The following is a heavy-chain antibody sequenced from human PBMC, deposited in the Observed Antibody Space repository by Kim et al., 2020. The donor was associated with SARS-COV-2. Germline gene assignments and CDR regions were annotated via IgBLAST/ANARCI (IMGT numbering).Heavy chain of an antibody. CDR1: GGSISSSSYY. Sequence: SETLSLTCTVSGGSISSSSYYWGWIRQPPGKGLEWIGSIYYSGSTYYNPSLKSQVTISVDTSKNQFSLRLCSVTAAATAVYYCASPNLGYSYGRAAPDYWGQGTLVTVSS. CDR2: IYYSGST. J-gene: IGHJ4*02. CDR3: ASPNLGYSYGRAAPDY. D-gene: IGHD5-18*01. V-gene: IGHV4-39*01.